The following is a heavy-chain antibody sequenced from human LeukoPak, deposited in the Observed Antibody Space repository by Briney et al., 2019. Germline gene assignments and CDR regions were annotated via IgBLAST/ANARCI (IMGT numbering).Heavy chain of an antibody. V-gene: IGHV4-34*01. CDR1: DGSLSGHY. D-gene: IGHD1-26*01. Sequence: WETLSLTCAVYDGSLSGHYWSWIRQTPGKGLEWIGEINHSGSTNYNPSLKSRVTISVDTSKNQFSLKLSSVTAADTAVYYCARKECGSYHCFTNWFDPWGQGTLVTVSS. CDR3: ARKECGSYHCFTNWFDP. CDR2: INHSGST. J-gene: IGHJ5*02.